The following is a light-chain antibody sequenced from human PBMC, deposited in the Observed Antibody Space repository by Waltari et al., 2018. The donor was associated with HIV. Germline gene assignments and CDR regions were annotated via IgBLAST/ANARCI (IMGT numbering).Light chain of an antibody. Sequence: QAGLTQSPSVSKGMRQTATLTCTGNSNNVGNQGAAWLQQHQGHPPKLLSYRDNKRPSGISERFSASRSGNTASLTITGVQPEDEADYVCATWDISLSAVVFGGGTTLTVL. J-gene: IGLJ2*01. CDR3: ATWDISLSAVV. CDR1: SNNVGNQG. CDR2: RDN. V-gene: IGLV10-54*04.